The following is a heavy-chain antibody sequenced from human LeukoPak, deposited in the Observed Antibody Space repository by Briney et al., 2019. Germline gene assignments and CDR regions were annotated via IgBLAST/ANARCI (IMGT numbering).Heavy chain of an antibody. CDR1: GFTFSACS. CDR2: ISSDSAYI. D-gene: IGHD3-16*01. V-gene: IGHV3-21*01. Sequence: PGGSLRLSCAASGFTFSACSMNWVRQAPGKGLEWVSVISSDSAYIYYADSVKGRFTIPRDNAKNSLSLYMSSLTAEDTAVYYCARDYTGWSRDYWGQGTLVTVSS. J-gene: IGHJ4*02. CDR3: ARDYTGWSRDY.